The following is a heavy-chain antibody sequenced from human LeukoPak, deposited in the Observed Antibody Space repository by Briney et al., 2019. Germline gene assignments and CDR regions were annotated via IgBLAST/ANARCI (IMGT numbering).Heavy chain of an antibody. V-gene: IGHV7-4-1*02. CDR2: LNTNTGNP. D-gene: IGHD5-18*01. Sequence: AASVKVSCKASGYTFTSYAMNWVRQAPGQGLEWMGWLNTNTGNPTYAQGFTGRFVFSLDTSVSTAYLQISSLKAEDTAVYYCAREKTSGGYSYGLRYYYYYGMDVWGQGTTVTVSS. CDR1: GYTFTSYA. J-gene: IGHJ6*02. CDR3: AREKTSGGYSYGLRYYYYYGMDV.